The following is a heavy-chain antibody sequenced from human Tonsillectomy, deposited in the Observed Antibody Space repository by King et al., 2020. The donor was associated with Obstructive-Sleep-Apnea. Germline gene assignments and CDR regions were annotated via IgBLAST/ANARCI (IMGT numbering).Heavy chain of an antibody. J-gene: IGHJ4*02. CDR3: ASRRITMIVVVMPLFDY. CDR2: IYLCGSP. D-gene: IGHD3-22*01. Sequence: QLQESGPGLVKPSETLSLTCTVSGGSFSISISYWGWIRQPPGKGLEGIGRIYLCGSPYYNPSPKSRVTISVDTPKNQFSLKLSPVTAADTAVYYCASRRITMIVVVMPLFDYWGQGTLVTVSS. CDR1: GGSFSISISY. V-gene: IGHV4-39*07.